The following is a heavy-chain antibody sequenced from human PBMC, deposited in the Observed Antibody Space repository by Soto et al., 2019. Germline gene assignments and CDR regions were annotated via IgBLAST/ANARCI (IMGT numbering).Heavy chain of an antibody. CDR2: INHSGST. D-gene: IGHD2-15*01. V-gene: IGHV4-34*01. J-gene: IGHJ4*02. CDR3: ARSDIVVVVAATPLGVFDY. CDR1: GGSFSGYY. Sequence: PSETLSLTCAVYGGSFSGYYWSWIRQPPGKGLEWIGEINHSGSTNYNPSLKSRVTISVDTSKNQFSLKLSSVTAADTAVYYCARSDIVVVVAATPLGVFDYWGQGTLVTVSS.